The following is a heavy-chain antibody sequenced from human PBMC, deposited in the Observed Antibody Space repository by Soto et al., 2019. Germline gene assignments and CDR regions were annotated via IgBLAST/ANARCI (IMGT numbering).Heavy chain of an antibody. V-gene: IGHV6-1*01. D-gene: IGHD6-6*01. J-gene: IGHJ5*02. Sequence: SQTLSLTCAISGDSVSSNSAAWNWIRQSPSRGLEWLGRTYYRSEWYNDYAVCVKSRITVDPDTSKNRFSLQLNSVTPEDTAVYCCAREEYSSSSGGSAFEPWGQETMVTVSS. CDR3: AREEYSSSSGGSAFEP. CDR2: TYYRSEWYN. CDR1: GDSVSSNSAA.